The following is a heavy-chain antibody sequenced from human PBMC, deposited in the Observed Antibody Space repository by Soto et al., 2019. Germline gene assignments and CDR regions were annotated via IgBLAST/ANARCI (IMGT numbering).Heavy chain of an antibody. CDR3: ARGTKYYYQGMDV. J-gene: IGHJ6*02. CDR2: VYDSGST. CDR1: GDSINNYY. Sequence: PSETLSLTCTVSGDSINNYYWTWIRQPPGKGLEWIGYVYDSGSTSYNPSLKSRLTISVATSKNQFSLKLKSVTAADTAVYYCARGTKYYYQGMDVWGQGTTVTVSS. V-gene: IGHV4-59*01.